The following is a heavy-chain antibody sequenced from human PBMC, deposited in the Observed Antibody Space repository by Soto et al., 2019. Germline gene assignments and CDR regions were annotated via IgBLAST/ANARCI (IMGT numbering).Heavy chain of an antibody. Sequence: GSLRLSCAASGFTLRSCTMHWVRQAPGEGLEWVSFISSSSTYIHYADSVKGRFTISRDNAMNSLYLQMNSLRAEDTAVYYCARDTVTPLTSLIGDYVRGYFDYWGQGTLVTVSS. CDR1: GFTLRSCT. CDR3: ARDTVTPLTSLIGDYVRGYFDY. J-gene: IGHJ4*02. V-gene: IGHV3-21*01. D-gene: IGHD4-17*01. CDR2: ISSSSTYI.